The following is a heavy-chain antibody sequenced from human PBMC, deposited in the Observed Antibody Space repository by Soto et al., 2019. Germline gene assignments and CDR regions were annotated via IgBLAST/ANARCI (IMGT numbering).Heavy chain of an antibody. Sequence: QVQLVQSGAEVKKPGSSVKVSCRASGGTFSNYAISWVRQAPGQGLEWMGGIFPAFGTPNYAQNLQGRITITADDSTTTVYMDLSSLRSEDTAVYYCARGATIFGVAAYYYYEMEVWGQGTTVTVSS. D-gene: IGHD3-3*01. CDR2: IFPAFGTP. J-gene: IGHJ6*02. V-gene: IGHV1-69*01. CDR3: ARGATIFGVAAYYYYEMEV. CDR1: GGTFSNYA.